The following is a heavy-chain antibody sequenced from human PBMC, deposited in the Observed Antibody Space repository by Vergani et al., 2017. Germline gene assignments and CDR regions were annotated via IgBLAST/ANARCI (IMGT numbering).Heavy chain of an antibody. V-gene: IGHV4-61*02. J-gene: IGHJ4*02. CDR2: IHTSGST. CDR3: ARGSCLGGSCYKPLFDD. D-gene: IGHD2-15*01. Sequence: VQLQESGPGLVKPSQTLSLPCTVSGGSINSHNYYWSWIRQPAGKGLEWIGRIHTSGSTNYNPSLKSRVTMSEDTSKNQFSLNLTSVTAADTAVYFCARGSCLGGSCYKPLFDDWGQGILVTVSS. CDR1: GGSINSHNYY.